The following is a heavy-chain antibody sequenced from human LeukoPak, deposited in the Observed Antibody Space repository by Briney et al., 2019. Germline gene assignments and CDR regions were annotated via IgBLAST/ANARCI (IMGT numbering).Heavy chain of an antibody. CDR2: INTNTGNP. D-gene: IGHD3-22*01. J-gene: IGHJ4*02. V-gene: IGHV7-4-1*02. CDR1: GYTFTSSA. CDR3: ARVVRGSSGYRYYFDY. Sequence: ALVKVSCKASGYTFTSSAMSWVRQAPGQGLEWMGWINTNTGNPTYAQGFTGRFVFSLDTSVSTAYLQISSLKAEDTAVYFCARVVRGSSGYRYYFDYWGQGTLVTVSS.